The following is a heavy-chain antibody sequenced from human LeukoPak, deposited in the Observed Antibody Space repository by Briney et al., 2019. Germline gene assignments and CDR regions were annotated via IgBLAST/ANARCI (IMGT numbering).Heavy chain of an antibody. CDR3: ARGGSGSYGGLEDY. CDR1: GYTFTRYY. Sequence: ASVKVSCKASGYTFTRYYMHWVRQAPGQGLEWMGRINPNSGGTNYAQKFQGRVTMTWDKSISTAYMELIRLRPDDTAVYDCARGGSGSYGGLEDYWGQGTLVTVFS. V-gene: IGHV1-2*06. D-gene: IGHD1-26*01. J-gene: IGHJ4*02. CDR2: INPNSGGT.